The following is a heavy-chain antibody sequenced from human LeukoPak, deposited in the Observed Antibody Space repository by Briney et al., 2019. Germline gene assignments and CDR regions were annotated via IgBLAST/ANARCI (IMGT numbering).Heavy chain of an antibody. CDR1: GYTFTGYY. CDR2: INPNSGGT. J-gene: IGHJ4*02. D-gene: IGHD6-13*01. V-gene: IGHV1-2*02. CDR3: AREALRAAAGRTSGY. Sequence: ASVKVSCKASGYTFTGYYMHWVRRAPGQGLEWMGWINPNSGGTNYAQKFQGRVTMTRDTSISTAYMELSRLRSDDTAVYYCAREALRAAAGRTSGYWGQGTLVTVSS.